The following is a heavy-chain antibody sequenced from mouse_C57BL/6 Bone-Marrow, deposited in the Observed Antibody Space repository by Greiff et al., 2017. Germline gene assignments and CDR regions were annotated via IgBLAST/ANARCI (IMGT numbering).Heavy chain of an antibody. J-gene: IGHJ2*01. CDR3: ARFEFDGYLLFDY. CDR2: IDPSDSYT. Sequence: VQLQQPGAELVMPGASVKLSCKASGYTFTSYWMHWVKQRPGQGLEWIGEIDPSDSYTNYNQKFKGKSTLTVDKSSSTAYMQLSSLTSEDSAVYYCARFEFDGYLLFDYWGQGTTLTVSS. D-gene: IGHD2-3*01. CDR1: GYTFTSYW. V-gene: IGHV1-69*01.